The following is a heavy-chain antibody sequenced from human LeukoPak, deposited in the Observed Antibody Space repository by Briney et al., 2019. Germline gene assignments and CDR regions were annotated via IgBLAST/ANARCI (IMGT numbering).Heavy chain of an antibody. V-gene: IGHV4-39*07. Sequence: PSETLSLTCTVSGGSISSSSYYWGWIRQPPGKGLEWLGSIYYSGSTYYNPALKSRVIISVDASKNQFSLKLSPVTAADTAVYYCARVGGLGYCSSTSCEVAFDIWGQGTMVTVSS. CDR1: GGSISSSSYY. CDR3: ARVGGLGYCSSTSCEVAFDI. J-gene: IGHJ3*02. CDR2: IYYSGST. D-gene: IGHD2-2*01.